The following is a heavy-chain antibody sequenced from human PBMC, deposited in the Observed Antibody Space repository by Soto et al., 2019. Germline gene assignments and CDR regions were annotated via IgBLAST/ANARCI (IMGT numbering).Heavy chain of an antibody. CDR3: ARDRRRGTAMVFTVGMDV. CDR2: ISYDGSNK. D-gene: IGHD5-18*01. Sequence: QVQLVESGGGVVQPGRSLRLSCAASGFTFSSSAMHWVRQAPGKGLEWVAVISYDGSNKYYADSVKGRCTISRDNSKNTRYLQMNSVRAEDTAVYYCARDRRRGTAMVFTVGMDVWGQGTTVTVSS. CDR1: GFTFSSSA. J-gene: IGHJ6*02. V-gene: IGHV3-30-3*01.